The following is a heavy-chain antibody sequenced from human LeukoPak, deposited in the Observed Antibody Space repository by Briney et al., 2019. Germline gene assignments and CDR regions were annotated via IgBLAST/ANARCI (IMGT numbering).Heavy chain of an antibody. D-gene: IGHD5-12*01. V-gene: IGHV1-69*05. CDR2: IIPIFGTA. CDR3: ARDIAAPRRGYYYMDV. J-gene: IGHJ6*03. Sequence: ASVKVSCKASGGTFSSYAISWVRQAPGQGLEWMGGIIPIFGTANYAQKFQGRVTITTDESTSTAYMELSSLRSEDTAVYYCARDIAAPRRGYYYMDVWGKRTTVTVSS. CDR1: GGTFSSYA.